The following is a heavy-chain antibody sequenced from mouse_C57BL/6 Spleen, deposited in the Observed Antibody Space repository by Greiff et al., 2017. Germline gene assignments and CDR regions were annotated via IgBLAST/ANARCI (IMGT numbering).Heavy chain of an antibody. CDR2: ISGGGGNT. J-gene: IGHJ4*01. V-gene: IGHV5-9*01. CDR3: ARQAYDSRMDY. Sequence: EVQLQESGGGLVKPGGSLKLSCAASGFTFSSYTMSWVRQTPEKRLEWVATISGGGGNTYYPDSVKGRFTISRDNAKNTLYLQMSSLRSEDTALYYCARQAYDSRMDYWGQGTSVTVSS. D-gene: IGHD2-4*01. CDR1: GFTFSSYT.